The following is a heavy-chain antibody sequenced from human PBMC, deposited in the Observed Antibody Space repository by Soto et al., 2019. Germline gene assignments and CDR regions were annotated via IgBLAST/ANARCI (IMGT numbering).Heavy chain of an antibody. CDR1: GGTFSRYA. V-gene: IGHV1-69*01. J-gene: IGHJ5*02. CDR2: IIPIFGTA. D-gene: IGHD2-2*01. Sequence: QVQLVQSGAEVKKPGSSVKVSCKASGGTFSRYAISWVRQAPGQGLEWMGGIIPIFGTANYAQKFQGRVTITADESTSTAYMELSSLRSEDTAVYYCASNIVVVAAAILGWFDPWGQGTLVTVSS. CDR3: ASNIVVVAAAILGWFDP.